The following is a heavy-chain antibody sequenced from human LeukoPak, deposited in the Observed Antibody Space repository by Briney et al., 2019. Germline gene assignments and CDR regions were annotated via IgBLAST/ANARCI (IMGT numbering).Heavy chain of an antibody. CDR2: IHTSGTT. J-gene: IGHJ5*02. Sequence: PSETLSLTCTVSGGSISGYYWSWIRQPAGKALEWIGRIHTSGTTNYNPSLKSRVTMSVDTSKNQFSLKLNSVTAAETAVYYCARRGEVAGYTDWFDPWGQGTLVTVSS. CDR1: GGSISGYY. D-gene: IGHD6-19*01. V-gene: IGHV4-4*07. CDR3: ARRGEVAGYTDWFDP.